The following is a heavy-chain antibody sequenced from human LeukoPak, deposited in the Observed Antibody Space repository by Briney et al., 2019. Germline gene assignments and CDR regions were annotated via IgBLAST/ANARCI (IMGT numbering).Heavy chain of an antibody. CDR2: ISSNGGST. Sequence: GGSLTLSCSASGFTFSSYAMHWVRQAPGKGLEYVSAISSNGGSTYYADSVKGRFTISRDNSKNTLYLQMSSLRAEDTAVYYCVKGVLLWFGESLGFFDYWGQGTLVTVSS. V-gene: IGHV3-64D*06. J-gene: IGHJ4*02. CDR3: VKGVLLWFGESLGFFDY. CDR1: GFTFSSYA. D-gene: IGHD3-10*01.